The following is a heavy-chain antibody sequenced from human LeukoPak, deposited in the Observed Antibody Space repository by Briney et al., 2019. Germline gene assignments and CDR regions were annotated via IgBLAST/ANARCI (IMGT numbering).Heavy chain of an antibody. CDR2: INSDGSSP. V-gene: IGHV3-74*01. D-gene: IGHD3-10*01. CDR1: GFTFSTYW. CDR3: ARDQLWFGELLLWGAFDI. Sequence: GGSLRLSCAASGFTFSTYWMHWVRQAPGKGLVWVSCINSDGSSPSYADSVKGRFTISRDNAKNSLYLQMNSLRDEDTAVYYCARDQLWFGELLLWGAFDIWGQGTMVTVSS. J-gene: IGHJ3*02.